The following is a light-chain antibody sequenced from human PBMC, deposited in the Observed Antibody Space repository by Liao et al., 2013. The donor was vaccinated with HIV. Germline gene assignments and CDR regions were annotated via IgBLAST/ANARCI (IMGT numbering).Light chain of an antibody. Sequence: SYVLTQPPSVSVAPGKTARITCGGNNIGIKNVHWYQQKPGQAPVLVIYSDSDRPSGIPERFSGSNSGNTATLTITRVEAGDEADYYCQVWDSSSDHYFFGTGTKVTVL. CDR1: NIGIKN. CDR3: QVWDSSSDHYF. CDR2: SDS. J-gene: IGLJ1*01. V-gene: IGLV3-21*04.